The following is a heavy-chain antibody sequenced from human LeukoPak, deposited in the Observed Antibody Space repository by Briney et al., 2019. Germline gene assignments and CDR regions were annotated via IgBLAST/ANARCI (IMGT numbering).Heavy chain of an antibody. CDR1: GGSISSYY. Sequence: SETLSLTCTVSGGSISSYYWSWIRQPPGKGLEWIGSIYYSGSTYYNPSLKSRVTISVDTSKNQFSLKLSSVTAADTAVYYCARAIVVVIGFDPWGQGTLVTVSS. CDR3: ARAIVVVIGFDP. CDR2: IYYSGST. V-gene: IGHV4-59*05. J-gene: IGHJ5*02. D-gene: IGHD3-22*01.